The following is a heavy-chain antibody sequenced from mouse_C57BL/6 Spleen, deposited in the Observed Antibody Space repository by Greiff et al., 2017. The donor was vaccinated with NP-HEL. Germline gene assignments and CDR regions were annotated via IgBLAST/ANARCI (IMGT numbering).Heavy chain of an antibody. CDR1: GYTFTDYY. CDR3: AREGDGSCDY. D-gene: IGHD1-1*01. CDR2: IYPGSGNT. J-gene: IGHJ2*01. V-gene: IGHV1-76*01. Sequence: VQLQQSGAELVRPGASVKLSCKASGYTFTDYYINWVKQRPGQGLEWIARIYPGSGNTYYNEKFKGKATLPAEKSSSTAYMQLSSLTSEDSAVYCGAREGDGSCDYWGQGTTRTVSS.